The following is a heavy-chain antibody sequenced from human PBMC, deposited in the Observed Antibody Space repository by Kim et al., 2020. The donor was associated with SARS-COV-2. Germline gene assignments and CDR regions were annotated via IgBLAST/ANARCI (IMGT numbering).Heavy chain of an antibody. CDR3: AGLLAVADLQGSYYYYYGMDV. Sequence: GGSLRLSCAASGFTFSSYSMNWVRQAPGKGLEWVSSISSSSSYIYYADSVKGRFTISRDNAKNSLYLQMNSLRAEDTAVYYCAGLLAVADLQGSYYYYYGMDVWGQGTTVTVSS. D-gene: IGHD6-19*01. J-gene: IGHJ6*02. CDR1: GFTFSSYS. CDR2: ISSSSSYI. V-gene: IGHV3-21*01.